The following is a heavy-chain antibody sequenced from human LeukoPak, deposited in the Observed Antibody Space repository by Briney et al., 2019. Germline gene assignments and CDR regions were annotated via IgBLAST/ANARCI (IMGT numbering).Heavy chain of an antibody. CDR2: INTNTGNP. J-gene: IGHJ3*02. CDR1: GYTFTSYA. V-gene: IGHV7-4-1*02. CDR3: ARAPSPEDYDILTGFFRLDAFDI. D-gene: IGHD3-9*01. Sequence: AASVKVSCKASGYTFTSYAMNWVRQAPGQGLEWMGWINTNTGNPTYAQGFTGRFVFSLDTSVSTAYLQISSLKAEDTAVYYCARAPSPEDYDILTGFFRLDAFDIWGQGTMVTVSS.